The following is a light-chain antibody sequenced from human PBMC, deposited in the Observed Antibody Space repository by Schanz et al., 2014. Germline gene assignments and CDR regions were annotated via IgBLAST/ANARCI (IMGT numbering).Light chain of an antibody. CDR1: SSDVGNYNL. J-gene: IGLJ3*02. Sequence: QSALTHPASVSGSPGQSITISCTGTSSDVGNYNLVSWYQQHPGKAPKLMIYDVNNRPSGVSNRFSGSKSGNTASLTISGLQAEDEADYYCSSYTSSSTRVFGGGTKLTVL. V-gene: IGLV2-14*02. CDR3: SSYTSSSTRV. CDR2: DVN.